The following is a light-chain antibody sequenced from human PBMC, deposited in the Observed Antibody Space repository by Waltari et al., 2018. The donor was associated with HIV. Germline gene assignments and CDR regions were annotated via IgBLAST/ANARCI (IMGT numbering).Light chain of an antibody. V-gene: IGLV1-40*01. CDR3: QSYDSSLRASV. Sequence: QSALTQPPSVSGAPGQRVTISCTGNRSNIGAGYFVHWYQHLPGTAPKLLVYSDINRPPGVPDRFSGSESGTSASLVITGLQAEDEADYYCQSYDSSLRASVFGGGTKLTVL. CDR2: SDI. CDR1: RSNIGAGYF. J-gene: IGLJ2*01.